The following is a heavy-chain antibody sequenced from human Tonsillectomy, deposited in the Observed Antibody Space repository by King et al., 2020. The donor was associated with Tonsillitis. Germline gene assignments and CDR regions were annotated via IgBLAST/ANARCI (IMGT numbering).Heavy chain of an antibody. CDR1: GFTFSNYA. V-gene: IGHV3-23*04. D-gene: IGHD3-22*01. J-gene: IGHJ4*02. CDR2: IRGSGVST. Sequence: DVQLVESEGGLVQPGGSLRLSCAASGFTFSNYAMIWVRQAPGKGLEWVSGIRGSGVSTYYADSVKGRFTISRDNSKNTLYLQMNSLRPEDTAVYYCAKDNSTRDFYDSSGPEGFDYWGQGTLVTVSS. CDR3: AKDNSTRDFYDSSGPEGFDY.